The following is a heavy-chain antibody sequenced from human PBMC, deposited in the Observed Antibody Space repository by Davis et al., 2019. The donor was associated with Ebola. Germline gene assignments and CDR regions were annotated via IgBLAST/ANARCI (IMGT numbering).Heavy chain of an antibody. Sequence: GESLKISCAASGFTFSSYAMSWVRQAPGKGLEWVSAISGSGGSTSYADSVKGRFTISRDNSKNTLYLQMNSLRAEDTAVYYCARARAATLDYWGQGTLVTVSS. CDR3: ARARAATLDY. CDR2: ISGSGGST. D-gene: IGHD2-15*01. J-gene: IGHJ4*02. CDR1: GFTFSSYA. V-gene: IGHV3-23*01.